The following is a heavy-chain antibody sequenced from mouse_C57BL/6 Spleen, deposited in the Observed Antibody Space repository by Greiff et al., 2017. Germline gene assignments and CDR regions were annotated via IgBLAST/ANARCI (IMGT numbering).Heavy chain of an antibody. D-gene: IGHD1-1*01. CDR1: GYTFTDYN. Sequence: VHVKQSGPELVKPGASVKIPCKASGYTFTDYNMDWVKQSHGKSLEWIGDINPNNGGTIYNQKFKGKATLTVDQSSSTAYMELRSLTSEDTAVYYCAREGYGSPWYFDVRGTGTTVTVSS. V-gene: IGHV1-18*01. CDR3: AREGYGSPWYFDV. J-gene: IGHJ1*03. CDR2: INPNNGGT.